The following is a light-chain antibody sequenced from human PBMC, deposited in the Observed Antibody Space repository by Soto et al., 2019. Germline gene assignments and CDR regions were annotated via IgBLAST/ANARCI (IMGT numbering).Light chain of an antibody. CDR2: EDN. CDR3: VSYGSSNQKVL. Sequence: NFMLTQPHSVSESPGQTVTISCTRSSGSIASNYVQWYQQRPGSAPTTVSYEDNQRPSGVPDRFSGSIDSSSSPASLSTSALKSVGEGVSYSVSYGSSNQKVLFGEGTRLTVL. V-gene: IGLV6-57*03. J-gene: IGLJ2*01. CDR1: SGSIASNY.